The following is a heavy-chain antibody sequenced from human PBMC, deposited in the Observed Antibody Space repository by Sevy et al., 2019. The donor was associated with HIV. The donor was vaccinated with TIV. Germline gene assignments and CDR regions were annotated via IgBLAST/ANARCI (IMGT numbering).Heavy chain of an antibody. D-gene: IGHD3-22*01. CDR3: ARGADYFDSSGANFEY. V-gene: IGHV3-33*01. J-gene: IGHJ4*02. CDR2: IWYDGSSK. CDR1: GFGFSNYG. Sequence: GGSLRLSCAASGFGFSNYGMHWVRQAPGKGLEWVALIWYDGSSKYYADSVKGRLTISRDNSKNTLSLQMNSLRAEDTAVYYCARGADYFDSSGANFEYWGQGTLVTVSS.